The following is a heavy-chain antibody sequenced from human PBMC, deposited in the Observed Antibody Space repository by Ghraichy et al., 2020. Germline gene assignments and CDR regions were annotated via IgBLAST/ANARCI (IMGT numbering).Heavy chain of an antibody. J-gene: IGHJ4*02. Sequence: GGSLRLSCAASGFTLSSYGMHWVRQAPGKGLEWVAVISYDGRNKYYADSVKGRFTVSRDNSKNTVYLQVNSLRAEDTAVYYCAKERDGYDDGGYKYYFDYWGQGTLVTVSS. D-gene: IGHD5-24*01. V-gene: IGHV3-30*18. CDR1: GFTLSSYG. CDR2: ISYDGRNK. CDR3: AKERDGYDDGGYKYYFDY.